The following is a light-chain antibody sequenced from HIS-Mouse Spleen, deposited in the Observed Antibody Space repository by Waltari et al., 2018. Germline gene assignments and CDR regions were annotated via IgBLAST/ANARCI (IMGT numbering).Light chain of an antibody. CDR3: CSYAGSSYVV. CDR1: SSDVGGYNY. CDR2: DVS. J-gene: IGLJ2*01. Sequence: QSALTQPRSVSGSPGQSVTISCTGTSSDVGGYNYVSWYQQHPGKAPKLMIYDVSKLPSGVPDRFSGSKSGNTASLTISGLQAEDEADYYCCSYAGSSYVVFGGGTKLTVL. V-gene: IGLV2-11*01.